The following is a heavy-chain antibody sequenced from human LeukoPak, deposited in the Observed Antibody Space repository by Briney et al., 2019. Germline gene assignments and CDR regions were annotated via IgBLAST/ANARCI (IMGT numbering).Heavy chain of an antibody. J-gene: IGHJ6*02. CDR1: GYGFTSYW. V-gene: IGHV5-51*01. CDR2: IYPGDSDT. CDR3: ARHVGVNYYYYGMDV. D-gene: IGHD3-22*01. Sequence: GESLKISCKGSGYGFTSYWIGWVGQMPGKGLEWMGIIYPGDSDTRYSPSFQGQVTISADKSISTAYLQWSSLKASDTAMYYCARHVGVNYYYYGMDVWGQGTTVTVSS.